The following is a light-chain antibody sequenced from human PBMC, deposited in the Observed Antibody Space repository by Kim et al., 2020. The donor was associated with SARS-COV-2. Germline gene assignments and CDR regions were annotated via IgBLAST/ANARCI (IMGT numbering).Light chain of an antibody. CDR1: QSLLHSDGGTY. CDR2: EIY. V-gene: IGKV2-24*01. Sequence: DLVLTQTPLSSPVTLGQPASISCKSSQSLLHSDGGTYLSWHHQRPGQPPRLLIYEIYTRLSGVPDRFSGSGAGTDFTLTISGLESEDFGVYYCMQCTLFPYIFGQGTKLEI. J-gene: IGKJ2*01. CDR3: MQCTLFPYI.